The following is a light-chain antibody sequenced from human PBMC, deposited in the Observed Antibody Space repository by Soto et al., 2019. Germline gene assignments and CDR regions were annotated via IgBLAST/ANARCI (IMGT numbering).Light chain of an antibody. J-gene: IGKJ1*01. CDR3: QQYYAVPRT. V-gene: IGKV4-1*01. CDR1: QSVLDRSNNKNY. Sequence: DIVMTQSPDSLAVSLGAGATINCKSSQSVLDRSNNKNYLIWYQQKPRQPPKPRIYGASRREFEVPDRFSGSGSGTDLTLTIIILQAEEVSCYYCQQYYAVPRTVGQGPKVELQ. CDR2: GAS.